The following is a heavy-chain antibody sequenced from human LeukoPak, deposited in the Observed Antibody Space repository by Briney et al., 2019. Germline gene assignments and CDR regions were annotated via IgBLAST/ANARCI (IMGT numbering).Heavy chain of an antibody. J-gene: IGHJ4*02. V-gene: IGHV4-61*02. CDR3: ARRRYYYDSSGYYVDY. D-gene: IGHD3-22*01. CDR1: GGSISSGSYY. Sequence: SETLSLTCTVSGGSISSGSYYWSWIRQPAGKGLEWIGRIYTSGSTNYNPSLKSRVTISVDTSKNQFSLKLSSVTAADTAVYYCARRRYYYDSSGYYVDYWGQGTLVTVSS. CDR2: IYTSGST.